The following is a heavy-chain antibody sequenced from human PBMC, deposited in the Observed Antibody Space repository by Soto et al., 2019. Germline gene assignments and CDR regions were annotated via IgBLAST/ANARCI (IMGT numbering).Heavy chain of an antibody. D-gene: IGHD2-8*01. Sequence: GQYQKISCMGSGYSSAGYWIPWVRQQPGKGLEWMGRIDPRGSQTYYSPSFRGHVTISVTTTITTVFLQWSRLRASATAMYYSARQTYAADTRTNLIDYF. V-gene: IGHV5-10-1*01. J-gene: IGHJ4*01. CDR3: ARQTYAADTRTNLIDYF. CDR1: GYSSAGYW. CDR2: IDPRGSQT.